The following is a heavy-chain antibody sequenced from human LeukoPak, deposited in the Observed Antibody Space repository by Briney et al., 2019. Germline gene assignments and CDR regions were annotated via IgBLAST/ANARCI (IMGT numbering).Heavy chain of an antibody. CDR2: IYHSGST. Sequence: SETLSLTCAVSGGSISSSKWWSWVRQPPGKGLEWIGEIYHSGSTNYNPSLKSRVTISVDTSKNQFSLKLSSVTAADTAVYFCASLKVVRSVSPGKSYGMDVWGQGTTVTVSS. CDR1: GGSISSSKW. CDR3: ASLKVVRSVSPGKSYGMDV. V-gene: IGHV4-4*02. J-gene: IGHJ6*02. D-gene: IGHD1-14*01.